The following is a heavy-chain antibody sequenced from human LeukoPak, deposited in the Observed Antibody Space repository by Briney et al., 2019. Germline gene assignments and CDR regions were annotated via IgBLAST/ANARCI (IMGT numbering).Heavy chain of an antibody. CDR1: GYTFTDHY. CDR2: MNPNTGGT. CDR3: ARGLLRELLGLDC. D-gene: IGHD3-16*01. V-gene: IGHV1-2*02. J-gene: IGHJ4*02. Sequence: GASVKVSCKTSGYTFTDHYIHWVRQAPGQGPEWMGWMNPNTGGTNYAQKFRGRVAVTRDTSINTAYMELTSLTSDDTAMYYCARGLLRELLGLDCWGQGTLVTVSS.